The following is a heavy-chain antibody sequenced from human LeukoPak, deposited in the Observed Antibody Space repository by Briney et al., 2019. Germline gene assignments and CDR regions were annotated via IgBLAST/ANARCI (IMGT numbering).Heavy chain of an antibody. Sequence: PGGSLRLSCAASGFTFSSYAMSWVRQAPGKGLEWVSAISGSGGSTYYADSVKGRFTISRDNSKNTLYLQMNSLRAEDTAVYYCAKDPYSSSRINSNWFDPWGQGTLVTVSS. D-gene: IGHD6-13*01. CDR1: GFTFSSYA. J-gene: IGHJ5*02. CDR3: AKDPYSSSRINSNWFDP. CDR2: ISGSGGST. V-gene: IGHV3-23*01.